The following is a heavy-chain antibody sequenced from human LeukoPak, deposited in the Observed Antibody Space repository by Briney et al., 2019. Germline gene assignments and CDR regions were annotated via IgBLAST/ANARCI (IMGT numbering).Heavy chain of an antibody. CDR1: GFTFSSYV. D-gene: IGHD6-19*01. CDR2: IGPDGSWT. V-gene: IGHV3-74*01. CDR3: VRDLRQSDY. Sequence: PGGPLRLSCAASGFTFSSYVMHWVRQAPGKGLVWVSRIGPDGSWTNYADSVKGRFTISRDNARNTVDLQMNSLRAEDTAVYYCVRDLRQSDYWGQGTLVTVSS. J-gene: IGHJ4*02.